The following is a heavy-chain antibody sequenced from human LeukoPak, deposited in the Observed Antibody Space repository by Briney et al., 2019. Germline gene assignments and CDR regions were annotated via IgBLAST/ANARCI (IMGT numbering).Heavy chain of an antibody. CDR2: INPNSGAT. D-gene: IGHD6-13*01. CDR1: GYTFTRYN. Sequence: GASVKVSCKVSGYTFTRYNFHWVRQAPGQGLEWMGWINPNSGATNYAQKFQGRVTPTSDTSTSTAYMEVNGLRSDDTAVYSCVRGGGTSWFDYWGQGTPVTVSS. V-gene: IGHV1-2*02. CDR3: VRGGGTSWFDY. J-gene: IGHJ4*02.